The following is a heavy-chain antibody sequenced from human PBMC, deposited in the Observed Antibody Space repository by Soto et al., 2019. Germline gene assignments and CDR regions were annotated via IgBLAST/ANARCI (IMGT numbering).Heavy chain of an antibody. CDR2: INQGRSVS. J-gene: IGHJ1*01. D-gene: IGHD3-10*01. V-gene: IGHV3-7*01. CDR1: GFTFSNFW. CDR3: ARSSADYFGSGSFIFQN. Sequence: EVQLVESGGGLVQPGGSLRLSCTVSGFTFSNFWMNWVRQAPGKGMEWVANINQGRSVSHYLDSVKGRFTISRDNAKNSLSLQMSSLRAEDTALYYCARSSADYFGSGSFIFQNWGRGTLVTVSS.